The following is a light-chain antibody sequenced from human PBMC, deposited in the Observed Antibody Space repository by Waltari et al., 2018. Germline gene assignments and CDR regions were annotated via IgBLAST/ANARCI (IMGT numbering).Light chain of an antibody. Sequence: EIVLTQSPATLSLSPGERATLSCRASQSVGSQLAWYQQKSGQAPRLLIFDASNRATGIPARFSGSGSGTDFTLTITSLEPEDFAVYYCQQRLSWPITFGGGTKVEIK. CDR2: DAS. V-gene: IGKV3-11*01. CDR1: QSVGSQ. CDR3: QQRLSWPIT. J-gene: IGKJ4*01.